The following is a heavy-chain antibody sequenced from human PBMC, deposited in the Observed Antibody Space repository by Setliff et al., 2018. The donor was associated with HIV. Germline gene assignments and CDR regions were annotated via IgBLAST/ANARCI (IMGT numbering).Heavy chain of an antibody. V-gene: IGHV4-38-2*01. Sequence: LSLTCAVSGYSISSGYYWGWIRQPPGKGLEWIGSIYRSGSTYYNPSLKSRVTISVDTSKNQFSLKLSSVTAADTAVYYCARGRYSGSYGYWGQGTLVTVSS. CDR2: IYRSGST. CDR3: ARGRYSGSYGY. J-gene: IGHJ4*02. D-gene: IGHD1-26*01. CDR1: GYSISSGYY.